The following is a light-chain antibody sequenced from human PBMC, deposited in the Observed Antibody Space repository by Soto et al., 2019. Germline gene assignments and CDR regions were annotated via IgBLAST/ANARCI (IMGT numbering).Light chain of an antibody. CDR1: QSMSTY. CDR2: AAS. J-gene: IGKJ2*01. CDR3: QKSYSIPYT. Sequence: DIQMTQSPSSLSASVGDRVTITCRASQSMSTYLNWYQQKPGKAPKLLIYAASSLQSGVPSRFSGSGSGTDFTLTISSLQPEDFATYYCQKSYSIPYTFGQGTKLEIK. V-gene: IGKV1-39*01.